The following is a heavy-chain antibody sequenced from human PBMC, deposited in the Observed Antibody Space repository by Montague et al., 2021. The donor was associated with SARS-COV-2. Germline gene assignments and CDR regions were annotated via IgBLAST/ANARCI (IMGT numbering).Heavy chain of an antibody. Sequence: SETLSLTCTVSGDSVSHDFWTWIRQPQGKGLEWIGYVYYSRSSSYNPSLRGRVSIAVDTSKNQFSLRLSTVTAADTAIYYCVRDPAPSGSGTFYDYWGQGTLLAVSS. J-gene: IGHJ4*02. V-gene: IGHV4-59*02. CDR1: GDSVSHDF. CDR3: VRDPAPSGSGTFYDY. D-gene: IGHD1-26*01. CDR2: VYYSRSS.